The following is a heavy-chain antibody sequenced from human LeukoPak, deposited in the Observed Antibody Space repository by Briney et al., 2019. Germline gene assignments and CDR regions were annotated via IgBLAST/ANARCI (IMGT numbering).Heavy chain of an antibody. CDR3: ARDRNTDFWSGYYTNYFDY. D-gene: IGHD3-3*01. CDR1: GFTFSNAW. Sequence: GGSLRLSCAASGFTFSNAWMSWVRQAPGKGLEWVANIKQDGSETYYVDSVKGRFTISRDDAKNSLYLQMNSLRAEDTAVYYCARDRNTDFWSGYYTNYFDYWGQGTLVTVSS. J-gene: IGHJ4*02. CDR2: IKQDGSET. V-gene: IGHV3-7*01.